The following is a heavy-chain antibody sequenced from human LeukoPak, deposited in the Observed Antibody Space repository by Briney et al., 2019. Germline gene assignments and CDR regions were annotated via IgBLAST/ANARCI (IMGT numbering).Heavy chain of an antibody. V-gene: IGHV3-30*02. CDR3: ARDKGTSYLSSFDY. CDR1: GFTFSSYG. CDR2: IRYDGRNK. D-gene: IGHD6-6*01. J-gene: IGHJ4*02. Sequence: GGSLRLSCAASGFTFSSYGMNWVRQAPGKGLEWVAFIRYDGRNKYYADSVKGRFTISRDNSKNTLYLQMRAADTAVYYCARDKGTSYLSSFDYWGQGTLVTVSS.